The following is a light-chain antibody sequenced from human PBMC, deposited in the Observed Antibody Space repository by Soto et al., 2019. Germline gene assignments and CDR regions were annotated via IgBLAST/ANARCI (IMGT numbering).Light chain of an antibody. Sequence: DIQMTQSPSTXSASVGDRVTITCRASQSISSWLAWYQQKPGKAPKLLIYDASSLESGVPSRFSGSGSGTEFTLTISSLQPDDFATYYCQHYNSYPWTFGQGTKV. CDR1: QSISSW. CDR3: QHYNSYPWT. J-gene: IGKJ1*01. CDR2: DAS. V-gene: IGKV1-5*01.